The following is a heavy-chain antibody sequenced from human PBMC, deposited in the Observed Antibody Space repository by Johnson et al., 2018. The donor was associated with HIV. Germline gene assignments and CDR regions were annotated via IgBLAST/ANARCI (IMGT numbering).Heavy chain of an antibody. Sequence: QVQLVESGGGVVQPGRSLRLSCAASGFTFSSYAMHWVRQAPGKGLAWVAVISYDGSNKYYSDFLVGRFTISRDSSKHTLYLHMNSLRAEARAVYYCARDNLATPFGAFDFWGQGTMVIVSS. CDR3: ARDNLATPFGAFDF. D-gene: IGHD3-3*01. CDR1: GFTFSSYA. J-gene: IGHJ3*01. CDR2: ISYDGSNK. V-gene: IGHV3-30*04.